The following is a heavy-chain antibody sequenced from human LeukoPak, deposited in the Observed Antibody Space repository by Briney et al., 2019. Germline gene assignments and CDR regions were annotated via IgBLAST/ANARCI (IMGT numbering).Heavy chain of an antibody. CDR2: INSDGSST. J-gene: IGHJ4*02. V-gene: IGHV3-74*01. Sequence: VWVSRINSDGSSTSYADSVKGRFTISRDNAKNTLYLQMNSLRAEDTAVYYCARGGATMAYYWGQGTLVTVSS. CDR3: ARGGATMAYY. D-gene: IGHD3-10*01.